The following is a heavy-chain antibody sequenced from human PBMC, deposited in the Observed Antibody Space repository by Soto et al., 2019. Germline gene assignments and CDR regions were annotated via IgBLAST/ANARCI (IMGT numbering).Heavy chain of an antibody. Sequence: AASVKVSCKASGGTFSSYAISWVRQAPGQGLEWMGGIIPIFGTANYAQKFQGRVTITADESTSTAYMELSSLRSEDTAVYYCASGTYSSGWFGYWGQGTLVTVS. D-gene: IGHD6-19*01. V-gene: IGHV1-69*13. CDR2: IIPIFGTA. J-gene: IGHJ5*01. CDR3: ASGTYSSGWFGY. CDR1: GGTFSSYA.